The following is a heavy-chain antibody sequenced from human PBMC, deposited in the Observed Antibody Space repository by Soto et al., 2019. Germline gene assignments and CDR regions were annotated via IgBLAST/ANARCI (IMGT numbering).Heavy chain of an antibody. V-gene: IGHV1-18*01. J-gene: IGHJ4*02. CDR3: ARCAYCSGDSYHSRISDY. CDR2: ISAYNGNT. D-gene: IGHD2-15*01. CDR1: GYTFINYG. Sequence: QVQLVQSGAEVKKPGASVKVSCKASGYTFINYGLSWVRQAPGQGLEWMGWISAYNGNTNYAQKFQGRVTMTTDTSTSTAYMELRSLRSDDTAVYYCARCAYCSGDSYHSRISDYWGQGTLVGVSS.